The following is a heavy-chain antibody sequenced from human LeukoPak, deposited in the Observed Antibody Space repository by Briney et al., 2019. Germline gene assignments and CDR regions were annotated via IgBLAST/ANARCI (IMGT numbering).Heavy chain of an antibody. V-gene: IGHV3-7*01. CDR3: ARDATTELGTVYMDV. CDR2: IKEDGSEK. J-gene: IGHJ6*03. Sequence: GGSLRLSCAASGFTFSRYWMTWVRQAPGKGLEWVANIKEDGSEKYYVDSAKGRFTISRDNAENSLYLQMDSLRVEDTAVYFCARDATTELGTVYMDVWGKGTTVTISS. D-gene: IGHD1-1*01. CDR1: GFTFSRYW.